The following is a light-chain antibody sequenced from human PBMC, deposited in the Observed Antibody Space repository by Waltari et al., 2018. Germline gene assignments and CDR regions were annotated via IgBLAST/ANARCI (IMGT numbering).Light chain of an antibody. CDR2: AVS. CDR3: SSYAGSSKGV. Sequence: QSALTQPASVSGPPGQSIPISCTGTSTAVGTFKRVAWYQQHPGKAPKLKIYAVSKRPSGVSDRFSGSKSGDMASLTISGLQPEDEAEYFCSSYAGSSKGVFGGGTKVTVL. J-gene: IGLJ2*01. CDR1: STAVGTFKR. V-gene: IGLV2-23*02.